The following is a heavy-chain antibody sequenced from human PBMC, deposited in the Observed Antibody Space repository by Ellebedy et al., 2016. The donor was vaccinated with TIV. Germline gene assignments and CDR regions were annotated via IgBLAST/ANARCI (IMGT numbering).Heavy chain of an antibody. Sequence: AASVKVSCKASGYTFTSYFMHWVRQAPGQGLEWMGIMNPSVGSTTYEQKLQGRVTMTKDTSTSTVYMELSSLRSEETAVYYCARARSSGWLHTPDYWGQGTLVTVSS. J-gene: IGHJ4*02. D-gene: IGHD6-19*01. V-gene: IGHV1-46*04. CDR1: GYTFTSYF. CDR2: MNPSVGST. CDR3: ARARSSGWLHTPDY.